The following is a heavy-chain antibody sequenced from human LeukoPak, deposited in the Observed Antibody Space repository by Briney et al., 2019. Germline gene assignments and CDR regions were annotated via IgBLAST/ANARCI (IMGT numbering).Heavy chain of an antibody. CDR2: ISWNSGSI. CDR1: GFTFDDYA. J-gene: IGHJ3*02. V-gene: IGHV3-9*03. Sequence: GGSLRLSCAASGFTFDDYAMHWVRQAPGKGLEWVSGISWNSGSIGYGDSVKGRFTISKDNAKNSLYLQMNSLRAEDMALYYCAKDISSGYPRHAFDIWGQGTMVTVSS. D-gene: IGHD3-22*01. CDR3: AKDISSGYPRHAFDI.